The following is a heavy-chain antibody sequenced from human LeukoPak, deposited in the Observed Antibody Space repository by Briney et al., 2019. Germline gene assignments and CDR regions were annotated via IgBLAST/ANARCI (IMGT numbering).Heavy chain of an antibody. D-gene: IGHD3-10*01. Sequence: GASLRLSCAASGFTVSSHAMSWVRQAPGKGLEWGSTINDRGDATYYADSVKGRFTISRDNFRNTLYLQMNSLRAEDTALYYCAKEHYYGSGSTNFDYWGQGALVTVSS. V-gene: IGHV3-23*01. CDR1: GFTVSSHA. CDR3: AKEHYYGSGSTNFDY. CDR2: INDRGDAT. J-gene: IGHJ4*02.